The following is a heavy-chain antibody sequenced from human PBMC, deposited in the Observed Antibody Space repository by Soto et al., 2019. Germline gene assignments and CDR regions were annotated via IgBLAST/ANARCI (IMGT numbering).Heavy chain of an antibody. V-gene: IGHV1-3*01. CDR1: GYTFTTYS. Sequence: QVQLVQSGAEVKKPGASVKVSCKASGYTFTTYSMHWVRQAPGQRPEWMAGTNAGNGNTKYSQKFQGRLTITRATYASTAYMELSSLRAEDTAVYYCARDGPSVECYYGMDVWGQGTTVTVSS. CDR3: ARDGPSVECYYGMDV. CDR2: TNAGNGNT. J-gene: IGHJ6*02. D-gene: IGHD3-10*01.